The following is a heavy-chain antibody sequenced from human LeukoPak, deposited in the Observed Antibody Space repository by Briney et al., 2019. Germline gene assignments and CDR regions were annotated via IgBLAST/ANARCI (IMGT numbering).Heavy chain of an antibody. CDR3: ARVESWEHSGSSQDAFDI. D-gene: IGHD1-26*01. CDR1: GYTFTNYY. V-gene: IGHV1-46*01. CDR2: INPSGGNT. J-gene: IGHJ3*02. Sequence: ASVKVSCKASGYTFTNYYIHWVRQAPGQGLEWMGVINPSGGNTSYAQMFQGRVTMTRDRSKNTLYMELNSLRSEDTAVYYCARVESWEHSGSSQDAFDISGEGTMVTVSS.